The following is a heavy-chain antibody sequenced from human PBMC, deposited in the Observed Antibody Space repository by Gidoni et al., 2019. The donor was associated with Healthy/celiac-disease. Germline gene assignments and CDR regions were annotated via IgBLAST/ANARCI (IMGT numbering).Heavy chain of an antibody. Sequence: QVQLQESGPGLVKPSETLSLTCTVSGGSVSSGSYYWSWIRQPPGKGLEWIGYIYYSGSTNYNPSLKSRVTISVDTSKNQFSLKLSSVTAADTAVYYCAREGLSGLRYWGQGTLVTVSS. CDR1: GGSVSSGSYY. CDR2: IYYSGST. J-gene: IGHJ4*02. CDR3: AREGLSGLRY. V-gene: IGHV4-61*01.